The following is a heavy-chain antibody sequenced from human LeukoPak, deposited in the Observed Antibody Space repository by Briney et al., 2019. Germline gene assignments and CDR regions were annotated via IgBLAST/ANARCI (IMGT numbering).Heavy chain of an antibody. D-gene: IGHD1-26*01. CDR1: GFTFSSYG. CDR3: AKVANSGSYYSDY. Sequence: PGGSLRLPCAASGFTFSSYGMHWVRQAPGKGLEWVAVISYDGSNKYYADSVKGRFTISRDNSKNTLYLQMNSLRAEDTAVYYCAKVANSGSYYSDYWGQGTLVTASS. J-gene: IGHJ4*02. CDR2: ISYDGSNK. V-gene: IGHV3-30*18.